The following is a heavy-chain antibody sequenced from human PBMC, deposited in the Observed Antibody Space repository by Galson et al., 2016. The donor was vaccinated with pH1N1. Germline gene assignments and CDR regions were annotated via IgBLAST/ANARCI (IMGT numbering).Heavy chain of an antibody. CDR1: GFTFSSYG. V-gene: IGHV3-33*01. CDR2: IWYDGSNK. J-gene: IGHJ6*02. CDR3: ARGLLRDYGMDV. Sequence: SLRLSCAASGFTFSSYGMHWVRQAPGKGLEWMAVIWYDGSNKYYADSVQGRFTISRDNSKNTQYLQMNSLRAEDTAVYYCARGLLRDYGMDVWGQGTTVTVSS.